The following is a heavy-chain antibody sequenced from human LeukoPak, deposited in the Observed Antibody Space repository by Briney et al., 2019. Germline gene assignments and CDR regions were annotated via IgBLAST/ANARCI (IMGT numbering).Heavy chain of an antibody. Sequence: GGSLRLSCAASGFTFSNYAMSWVRQAPGKGLEWVSAISGSGGSTYYADSVKGRFTISRDNSKNTLYLQMNSLRAEDTAVYYCARQYGSGSYYNRYFDYWGQGTLVTVSS. CDR2: ISGSGGST. CDR1: GFTFSNYA. D-gene: IGHD3-10*01. J-gene: IGHJ4*02. CDR3: ARQYGSGSYYNRYFDY. V-gene: IGHV3-23*01.